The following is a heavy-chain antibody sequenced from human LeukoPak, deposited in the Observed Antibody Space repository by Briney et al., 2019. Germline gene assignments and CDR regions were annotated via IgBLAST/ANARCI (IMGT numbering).Heavy chain of an antibody. V-gene: IGHV4-59*01. J-gene: IGHJ5*02. CDR1: GASIFNYY. D-gene: IGHD3-10*01. CDR3: ARQPTTNKGRNWFDP. Sequence: SETLSLTCNVSGASIFNYYWSWIRQPPGKGLEWIGYIYHSGSTNYNPSLKSRVTISVDTSKNQFSLKVRSVTAADTAVYYCARQPTTNKGRNWFDPWGQGTLVTVSS. CDR2: IYHSGST.